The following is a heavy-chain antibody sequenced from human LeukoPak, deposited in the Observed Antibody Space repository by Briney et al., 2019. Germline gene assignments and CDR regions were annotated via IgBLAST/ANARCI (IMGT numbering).Heavy chain of an antibody. V-gene: IGHV4-34*01. CDR2: INHSGST. J-gene: IGHJ4*02. D-gene: IGHD4-23*01. CDR1: GGSFSGYY. CDR3: ARDRYYGGNSQFDY. Sequence: SETLSLTCAVYGGSFSGYYWSWIRQPPGKGLEWIGEINHSGSTNYNPSLKSRVTISVDTSKNQFSLKLSSVTAADTAVYYCARDRYYGGNSQFDYWGQGTLVTVSS.